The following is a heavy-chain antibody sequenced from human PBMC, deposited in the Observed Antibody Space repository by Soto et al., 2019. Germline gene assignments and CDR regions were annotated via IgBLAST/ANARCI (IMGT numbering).Heavy chain of an antibody. CDR2: IWYDGSNK. J-gene: IGHJ4*02. D-gene: IGHD3-3*01. V-gene: IGHV3-33*01. CDR3: ARGEKSIYFDY. Sequence: GGSLRLSCAASGFTFRNYGMHWVRQAPGKGLEWVAVIWYDGSNKYYADSVKGRFTVSRDNSKNTLFLQMNSLRAEDTAVYYCARGEKSIYFDYWGQGTLVTVSS. CDR1: GFTFRNYG.